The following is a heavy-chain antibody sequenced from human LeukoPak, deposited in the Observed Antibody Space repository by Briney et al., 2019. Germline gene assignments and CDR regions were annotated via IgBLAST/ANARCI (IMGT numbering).Heavy chain of an antibody. CDR3: AGDRTLKWFDP. CDR1: GFTFSSYA. D-gene: IGHD2-2*01. V-gene: IGHV3-30*04. Sequence: GGPLRLSCAASGFTFSSYAMHWVRQAPGKGLEWVAVISYDGSNKYYADSVKGRFTISRDNSKNTLYLQMNSLRAEDTAVYYCAGDRTLKWFDPWGQGTLVTVSS. CDR2: ISYDGSNK. J-gene: IGHJ5*02.